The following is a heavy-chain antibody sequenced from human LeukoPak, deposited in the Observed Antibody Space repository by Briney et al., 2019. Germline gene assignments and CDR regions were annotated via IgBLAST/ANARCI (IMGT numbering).Heavy chain of an antibody. V-gene: IGHV4-59*01. CDR3: ARVSPYSIAATSRYYFDY. CDR2: IYYSGST. CDR1: GGSISSYY. J-gene: IGHJ4*02. D-gene: IGHD6-13*01. Sequence: SETLSLTCTVSGGSISSYYWSWIRQPPGKGLEWIGYIYYSGSTNYNPSLKSRVTISVDTSKNQFSLKLSSVTAADTAVYYCARVSPYSIAATSRYYFDYWGQGTLVTVSS.